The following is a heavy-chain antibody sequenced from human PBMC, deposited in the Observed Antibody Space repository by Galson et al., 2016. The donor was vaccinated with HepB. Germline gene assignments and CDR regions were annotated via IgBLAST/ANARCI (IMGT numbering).Heavy chain of an antibody. CDR2: ISGTGGST. CDR3: VRGSGPGAWLEDY. D-gene: IGHD3-10*01. V-gene: IGHV3-23*01. CDR1: GFTFSSYV. J-gene: IGHJ4*02. Sequence: SLRLSCAASGFTFSSYVISWVRQAPGKGLEWVSAISGTGGSTYYADSVKGRFTISRDNSKNTLFLQMNSLRAEDTAVYYCVRGSGPGAWLEDYWGQGTLVIVSS.